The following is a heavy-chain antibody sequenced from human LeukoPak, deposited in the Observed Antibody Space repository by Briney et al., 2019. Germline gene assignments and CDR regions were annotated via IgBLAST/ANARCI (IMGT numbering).Heavy chain of an antibody. V-gene: IGHV3-48*01. CDR2: IGPSSSTI. D-gene: IGHD3-3*01. CDR3: ARGGDFY. J-gene: IGHJ4*02. CDR1: GFTFTTYS. Sequence: PGGSLRLSCAASGFTFTTYSMNWVRQAPGRGLGWVSYIGPSSSTISYADSVKGRFTISRDNAKNSLYLQMNSLRADDTAVYYCARGGDFYWGQGTLVTVSS.